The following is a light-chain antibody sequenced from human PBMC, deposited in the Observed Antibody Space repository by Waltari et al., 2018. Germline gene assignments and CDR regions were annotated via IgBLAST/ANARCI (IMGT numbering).Light chain of an antibody. Sequence: QLVLTQSPSASASLGASVKLTCTLSGGHSSNVIAWHQQQPEKGPRYLMKVNSDGSNSKGDEIPDRFSGSSSGAERYLTISSVQSEDEADYYCQTGGHGTWVFGGGTKLTVL. J-gene: IGLJ3*02. V-gene: IGLV4-69*01. CDR2: VNSDGSN. CDR3: QTGGHGTWV. CDR1: GGHSSNV.